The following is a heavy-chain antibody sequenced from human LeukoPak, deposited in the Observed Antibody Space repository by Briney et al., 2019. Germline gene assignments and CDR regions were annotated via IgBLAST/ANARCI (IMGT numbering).Heavy chain of an antibody. J-gene: IGHJ4*02. Sequence: PGGSLRLSCAASGFSFSIYFMNWVRQAPGKGLKWVSSISRTSEYIHYADSVRGRFAISRDNAKNSVYLQMNSLRAEDTAVYFCAGGGDFDYWGQGILVTVSA. D-gene: IGHD3-16*01. CDR3: AGGGDFDY. CDR2: ISRTSEYI. V-gene: IGHV3-21*01. CDR1: GFSFSIYF.